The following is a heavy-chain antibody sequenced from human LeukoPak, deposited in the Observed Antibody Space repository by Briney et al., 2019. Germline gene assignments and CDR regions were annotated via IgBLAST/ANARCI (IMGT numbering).Heavy chain of an antibody. V-gene: IGHV4-30-4*01. CDR3: ARGISAYYDILTGYYYYYYGMDV. CDR1: GGSISSGDYY. CDR2: IYYSGST. D-gene: IGHD3-9*01. Sequence: SQTLSLTCTVSGGSISSGDYYWSWIRQPPGKGLGWIGYIYYSGSTYYNPSLKSRVTISVDTSKNQFSLKLSSVTAADTAVYYCARGISAYYDILTGYYYYYYGMDVWGQGTTVTVSS. J-gene: IGHJ6*02.